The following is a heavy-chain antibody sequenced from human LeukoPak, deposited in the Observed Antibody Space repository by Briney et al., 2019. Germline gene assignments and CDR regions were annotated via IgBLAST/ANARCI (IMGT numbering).Heavy chain of an antibody. Sequence: SETLSLTCAVYGGSFSGYFWNWIRQPPGKGLEWIGEINHSGTTHHNPSLKSRVTISIDTSKNQISLKLTSVTAADTVAYFCARGPESGSYFAWFGPWGQGTLVTVSS. CDR2: INHSGTT. CDR3: ARGPESGSYFAWFGP. D-gene: IGHD3-10*01. J-gene: IGHJ5*02. V-gene: IGHV4-34*01. CDR1: GGSFSGYF.